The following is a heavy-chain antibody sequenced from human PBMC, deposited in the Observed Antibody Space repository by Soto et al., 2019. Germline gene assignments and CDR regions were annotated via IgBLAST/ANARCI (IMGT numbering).Heavy chain of an antibody. J-gene: IGHJ4*02. CDR2: IYTSGST. V-gene: IGHV4-4*07. D-gene: IGHD4-17*01. CDR3: ARDGTDYGIDY. Sequence: PSETLSLTCTGSGGSISSYYWSLIRQPAGKGLEWIGRIYTSGSTNYNPSLKSRVTMSVDTSKNQFSLKLSSVTAADTAVYYCARDGTDYGIDYWGQGTRVTVSS. CDR1: GGSISSYY.